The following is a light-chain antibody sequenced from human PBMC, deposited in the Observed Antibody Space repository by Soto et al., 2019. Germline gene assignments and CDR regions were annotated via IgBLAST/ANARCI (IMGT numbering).Light chain of an antibody. V-gene: IGKV3-20*01. Sequence: EIVLTQSPGTLSLSPGERATLSCRAIQSVSSKYLAWYQQKPGQAPRLLIYGKSSRATGISDRFRGSGSGTDFTLTISRLEPEDFAVYYCQQNDSSPSWTFGQGTKVDIK. CDR3: QQNDSSPSWT. CDR2: GKS. J-gene: IGKJ1*01. CDR1: QSVSSKY.